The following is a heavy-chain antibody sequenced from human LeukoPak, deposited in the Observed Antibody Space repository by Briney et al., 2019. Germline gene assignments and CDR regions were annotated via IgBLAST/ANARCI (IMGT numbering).Heavy chain of an antibody. CDR2: IYYSGST. J-gene: IGHJ4*02. CDR3: ARDRLGSSGYYFVL. Sequence: SETLSLTCTVSGGSISSYCWSWVRQPPGKGLEWIGYIYYSGSTNNNPSLKSRVPISVDTSKNQFSLKLSSVTAADTAVYYCARDRLGSSGYYFVLWGQGTLVTVSS. CDR1: GGSISSYC. V-gene: IGHV4-59*12. D-gene: IGHD3-22*01.